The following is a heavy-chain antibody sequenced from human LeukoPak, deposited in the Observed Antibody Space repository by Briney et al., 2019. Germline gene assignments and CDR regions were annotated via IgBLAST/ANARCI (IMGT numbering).Heavy chain of an antibody. D-gene: IGHD3-22*01. Sequence: GGSLRLSCAASGCSFSSYAMGWVRQPPGRGREWVSGISGSGDNTYYAVSVKGRFTISRDNSKNRLYVQVNSLGTEDTAAYYCAKGSYYDSSGSFYFDYWGQGTLVTVSS. CDR1: GCSFSSYA. V-gene: IGHV3-23*01. CDR3: AKGSYYDSSGSFYFDY. CDR2: ISGSGDNT. J-gene: IGHJ4*02.